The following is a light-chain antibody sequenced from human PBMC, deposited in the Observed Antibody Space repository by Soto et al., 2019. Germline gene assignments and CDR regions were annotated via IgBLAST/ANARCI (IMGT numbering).Light chain of an antibody. CDR2: EVS. CDR3: SAYTSSSTSVV. V-gene: IGLV2-14*01. J-gene: IGLJ2*01. CDR1: SSDVGGYHY. Sequence: QSVLTQPASLSGSPGQSITISCTGTSSDVGGYHYVSWYQQHPGKAPKLMIYEVSNRPSGVSNRFSGSKSGNTASLTISGLQAEDEADYYCSAYTSSSTSVVFGGGTKLTVL.